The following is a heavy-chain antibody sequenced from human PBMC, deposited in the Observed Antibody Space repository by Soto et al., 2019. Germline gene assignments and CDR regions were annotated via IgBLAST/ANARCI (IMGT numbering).Heavy chain of an antibody. CDR1: GFTFSSYW. J-gene: IGHJ4*02. V-gene: IGHV3-74*01. D-gene: IGHD2-15*01. CDR3: ARDQGYCSGGSCYVAGY. Sequence: EVPLVESGGGLVQPGGSLRLSCAASGFTFSSYWMHWVRQAPGKGLVWVSRINSDGSSTGYADSVMGRFTISRDNAKNTLYLQMNSLRAEDTAVYNCARDQGYCSGGSCYVAGYWGQGTLVTVSS. CDR2: INSDGSST.